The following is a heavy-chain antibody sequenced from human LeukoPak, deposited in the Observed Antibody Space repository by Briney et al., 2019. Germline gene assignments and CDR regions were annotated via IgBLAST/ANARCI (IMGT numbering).Heavy chain of an antibody. CDR3: ARLMVINY. D-gene: IGHD3-22*01. Sequence: SETLSLTCTVSGGSISDYYWSWIRQPPGKGLEWIGYIFYNGLSHYNPSLKSRVTISVDTSKNQFSLKLSSVTAADTAVYYCARLMVINYWGQGTLVTVSS. V-gene: IGHV4-59*08. CDR1: GGSISDYY. CDR2: IFYNGLS. J-gene: IGHJ4*02.